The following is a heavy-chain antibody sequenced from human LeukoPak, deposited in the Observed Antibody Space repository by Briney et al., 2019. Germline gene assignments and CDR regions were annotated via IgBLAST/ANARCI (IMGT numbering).Heavy chain of an antibody. CDR1: GYIFTAYY. CDR3: ARDDFWSGYYTH. D-gene: IGHD3-3*01. CDR2: INPNSYDT. V-gene: IGHV1-2*02. Sequence: GASVKVSCKASGYIFTAYYIHWVRQVPGQGLEWMGWINPNSYDTDFAQKFQGRVTMTRDTSISTAYMELSRLRSDDTAVYYCARDDFWSGYYTHWGQGTLVTVSS. J-gene: IGHJ4*02.